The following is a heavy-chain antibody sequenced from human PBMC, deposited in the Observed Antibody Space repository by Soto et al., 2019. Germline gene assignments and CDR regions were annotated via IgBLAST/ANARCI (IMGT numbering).Heavy chain of an antibody. CDR1: GYTFSNYD. Sequence: QVQLVQSGAELKKPGASVKVSCKASGYTFSNYDMNWVRQATGQGPEWIGWVNPNNGDTGYAQKFHGRVTLTTAISTSTAYMDLTSLRSEDTAIYYCAKASRKGAAIDFDYWGQGTLITVSS. D-gene: IGHD3-22*01. J-gene: IGHJ4*02. CDR3: AKASRKGAAIDFDY. V-gene: IGHV1-8*01. CDR2: VNPNNGDT.